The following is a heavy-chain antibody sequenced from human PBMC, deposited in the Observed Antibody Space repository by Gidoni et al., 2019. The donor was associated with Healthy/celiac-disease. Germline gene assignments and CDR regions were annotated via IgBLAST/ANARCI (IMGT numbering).Heavy chain of an antibody. CDR3: ARVFSATGDDAFDI. CDR1: GFPFSSYS. V-gene: IGHV3-23*01. J-gene: IGHJ3*02. D-gene: IGHD7-27*01. Sequence: EVQLLESGGGLAQPGGSLRLSSAASGFPFSSYSMSWLRQGPGKGLGWVSAISGIGGSTYYADSVKGRFTISRDNSKNTLYLQMNSLRAEDTAVYYCARVFSATGDDAFDIWGQGTMVTVSS. CDR2: ISGIGGST.